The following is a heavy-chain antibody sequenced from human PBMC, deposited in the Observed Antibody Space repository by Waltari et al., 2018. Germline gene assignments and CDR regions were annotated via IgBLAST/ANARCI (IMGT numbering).Heavy chain of an antibody. CDR1: GGSISSSNW. CDR2: IYHSGST. Sequence: QVQLQESGPGLVKPSGTLSLTCAVSGGSISSSNWWSWVRQPPGKGLEWIGEIYHSGSTNYNPSLKSRVTISVDKSKNQFSLKLSSVTAADTAVYYCARDVRVVVAATGLHYFDYWGQGTLVTVSS. D-gene: IGHD2-15*01. V-gene: IGHV4-4*02. J-gene: IGHJ4*02. CDR3: ARDVRVVVAATGLHYFDY.